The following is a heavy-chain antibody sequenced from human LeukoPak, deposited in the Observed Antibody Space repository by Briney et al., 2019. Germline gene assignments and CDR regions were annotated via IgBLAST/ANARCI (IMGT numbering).Heavy chain of an antibody. CDR2: IYYSGST. J-gene: IGHJ4*02. D-gene: IGHD5-18*01. CDR1: GGSISSYY. V-gene: IGHV4-59*01. Sequence: SETLSLTCTVSGGSISSYYWSWIRQPPGKGLEWIGYIYYSGSTNYNPSLKSRVTISVDTSKNQFSLKLSSVTAADTAVYYCTRSRQIQLWLEFDYWGQGTLVTVSS. CDR3: TRSRQIQLWLEFDY.